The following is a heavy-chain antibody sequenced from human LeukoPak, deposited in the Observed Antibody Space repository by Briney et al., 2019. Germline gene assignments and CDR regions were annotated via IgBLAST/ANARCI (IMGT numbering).Heavy chain of an antibody. Sequence: SETLSLTCTVSGDSIRSSTYYWGWIRQPPGKGLEWIGSTYYSGSAYYNPSLGSRVAISVDTSKNHFSLDLTSVTAADTGVYYCARHPGVAAALFSWGQGILVTVSS. V-gene: IGHV4-39*02. CDR1: GDSIRSSTYY. D-gene: IGHD6-13*01. CDR3: ARHPGVAAALFS. CDR2: TYYSGSA. J-gene: IGHJ5*02.